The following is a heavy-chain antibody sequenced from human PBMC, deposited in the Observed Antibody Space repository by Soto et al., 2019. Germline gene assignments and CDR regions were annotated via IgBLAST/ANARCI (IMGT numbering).Heavy chain of an antibody. CDR1: GGTFSSYT. V-gene: IGHV1-69*02. Sequence: QVQLVQSGAEVKKPGSSVKVSCKASGGTFSSYTISWVRQAPGQGLEWMGRIIPILGIANYAQKFQGRVTITADKSTSTAYMELSSLRPEDTAVYYCASQFRYYYGSGILGGFDPWGQGTLVTVSS. D-gene: IGHD3-10*01. CDR3: ASQFRYYYGSGILGGFDP. CDR2: IIPILGIA. J-gene: IGHJ5*02.